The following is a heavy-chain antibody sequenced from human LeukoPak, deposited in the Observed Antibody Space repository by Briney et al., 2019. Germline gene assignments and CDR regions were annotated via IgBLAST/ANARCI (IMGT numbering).Heavy chain of an antibody. V-gene: IGHV1-2*02. J-gene: IGHJ3*02. Sequence: ASVKVSCKASGYTFTGYYMHWVRQAPGQGLEWMGWINPNSGGTNYAQKLQGRVTMTTDTSTSTAYMELRSLRSDDTAVYYCARGGIAVAGTSEEDDAFDIWGQGTMVTVSS. CDR1: GYTFTGYY. D-gene: IGHD6-19*01. CDR2: INPNSGGT. CDR3: ARGGIAVAGTSEEDDAFDI.